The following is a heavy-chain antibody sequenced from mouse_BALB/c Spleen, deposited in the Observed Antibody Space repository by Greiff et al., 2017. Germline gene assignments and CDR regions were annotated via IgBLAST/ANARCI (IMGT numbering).Heavy chain of an antibody. Sequence: QVQLKQSGPELVKPGASVRISCKASGYTFTSYYIHWVKQRPGQGLEWIGWIYPGNVNTKYNEKFKGKATLTADKSSSTAYMQLSSLTSEDSAVYFCAREEGLRRAMDYWGQGTSVTVSS. J-gene: IGHJ4*01. CDR2: IYPGNVNT. V-gene: IGHV1S56*01. CDR1: GYTFTSYY. D-gene: IGHD2-4*01. CDR3: AREEGLRRAMDY.